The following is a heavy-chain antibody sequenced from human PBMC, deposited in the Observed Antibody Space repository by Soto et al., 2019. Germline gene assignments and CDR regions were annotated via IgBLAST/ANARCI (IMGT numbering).Heavy chain of an antibody. Sequence: QVQLQQWGAGLLKPSETLSLTCAVYGGSFSGYYWSWIRQPPGKGLERIGEINHSGSTNYNPSLKGRVTISVDTSKNQFSRKLSSVTAADTAVYYCARAGRGCSSTSCYRRGAFDIWGQGTMVTVSS. D-gene: IGHD2-2*01. J-gene: IGHJ3*02. CDR2: INHSGST. CDR1: GGSFSGYY. V-gene: IGHV4-34*01. CDR3: ARAGRGCSSTSCYRRGAFDI.